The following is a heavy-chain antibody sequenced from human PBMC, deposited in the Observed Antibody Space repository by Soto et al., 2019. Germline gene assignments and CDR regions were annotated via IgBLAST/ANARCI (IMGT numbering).Heavy chain of an antibody. J-gene: IGHJ6*02. CDR1: GYTFTRNG. CDR2: ISPNSGNI. Sequence: ASVKVSCKTSGYTFTRNGISWVRQAPGQGLELMGWISPNSGNIKYAQKLQGRVIMTTDTSTSTAYMELRSLRSDDTAVYYCVKDRDSNTWPSRDVWGPGTTVTVSS. V-gene: IGHV1-18*01. CDR3: VKDRDSNTWPSRDV. D-gene: IGHD3-22*01.